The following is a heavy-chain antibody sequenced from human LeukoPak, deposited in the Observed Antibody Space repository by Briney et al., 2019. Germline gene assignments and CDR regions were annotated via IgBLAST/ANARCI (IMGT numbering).Heavy chain of an antibody. CDR2: INPSGGVT. V-gene: IGHV1-46*01. J-gene: IGHJ4*02. D-gene: IGHD3-16*01. Sequence: GASVKVSCKASGYTFTDYYIHWVRQAPGQGLEWMGIINPSGGVTNYAQKFQGRVTMTRDTSTSTVYMELSSLRSGDTAVYYCARVEAEPGAGGSYFDYWGQGTLVTVSS. CDR1: GYTFTDYY. CDR3: ARVEAEPGAGGSYFDY.